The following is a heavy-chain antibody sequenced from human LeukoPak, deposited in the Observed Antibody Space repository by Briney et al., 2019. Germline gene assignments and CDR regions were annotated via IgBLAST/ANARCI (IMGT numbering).Heavy chain of an antibody. CDR3: AARRKTSYYYDSSWPNWFDP. V-gene: IGHV4-34*01. Sequence: PSETLSLTCAVYGGSFSGYYWSWIRQPPGKGLEWIGEINHSGSTNYNPSLKSRVTISVDTSKNQFSLKLSSVTAADTAVYYCAARRKTSYYYDSSWPNWFDPWGQGTLVTVSS. J-gene: IGHJ5*02. CDR2: INHSGST. CDR1: GGSFSGYY. D-gene: IGHD3-22*01.